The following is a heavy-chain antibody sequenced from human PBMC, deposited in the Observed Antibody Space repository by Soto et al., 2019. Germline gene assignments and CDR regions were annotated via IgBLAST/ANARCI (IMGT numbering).Heavy chain of an antibody. CDR1: GYTFTSYA. V-gene: IGHV1-3*01. CDR2: INAGNGNT. CDR3: ARPLDCSSTSCYAGAFDI. D-gene: IGHD2-2*01. Sequence: ASVKVSCKASGYTFTSYAMHLVRQAPGQRLEWMGWINAGNGNTKYSQKFQGRVTITRDTSASTAYMELSSLRSEDTAVYYCARPLDCSSTSCYAGAFDIWGQGTMVTVSS. J-gene: IGHJ3*02.